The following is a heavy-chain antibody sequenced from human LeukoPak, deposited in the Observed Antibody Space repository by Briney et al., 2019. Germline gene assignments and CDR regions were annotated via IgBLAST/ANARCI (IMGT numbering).Heavy chain of an antibody. CDR1: GYTFTGYY. Sequence: GASVKVSCRASGYTFTGYYVHWVRQAPGQGLEWMGWINPNSGDTNYVQKFQGRVTMTRGTSISTAYMELSRLRSDDTAVYYCARGDSSGWFDDAFDIWGQGTMVTVSS. D-gene: IGHD6-19*01. CDR2: INPNSGDT. J-gene: IGHJ3*02. CDR3: ARGDSSGWFDDAFDI. V-gene: IGHV1-2*02.